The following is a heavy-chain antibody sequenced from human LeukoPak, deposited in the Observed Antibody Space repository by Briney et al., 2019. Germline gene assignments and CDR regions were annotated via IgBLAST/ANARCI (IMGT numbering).Heavy chain of an antibody. CDR1: GFTFSSYY. D-gene: IGHD3-3*01. V-gene: IGHV3-66*01. CDR3: ARGIGSQLRSGWFDP. CDR2: IYSGGNT. Sequence: GGSLRLSCAASGFTFSSYYMSWVRQAPGKGLEWVSVIYSGGNTYYADSVEGRFTMSRDNSKNTLYLQMNSLRAEDTAVYYCARGIGSQLRSGWFDPWGQGTLVTVSS. J-gene: IGHJ5*02.